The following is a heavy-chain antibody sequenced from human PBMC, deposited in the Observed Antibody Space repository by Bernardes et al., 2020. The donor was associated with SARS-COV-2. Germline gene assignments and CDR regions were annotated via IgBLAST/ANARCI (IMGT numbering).Heavy chain of an antibody. CDR3: AGSSCGRDCYIGGLRSWDYGMDV. CDR2: IYSGGTT. J-gene: IGHJ6*02. D-gene: IGHD2-21*02. CDR1: GGSISNSNYY. V-gene: IGHV4-39*01. Sequence: ETLSLTCSVSGGSISNSNYYWGWIRQPPGKGLEWIGSIYSGGTTYYNPSLQRRVTKSLDTSKNQFSLRLTSVTAADTAVYYCAGSSCGRDCYIGGLRSWDYGMDVWGQGTTVTVSS.